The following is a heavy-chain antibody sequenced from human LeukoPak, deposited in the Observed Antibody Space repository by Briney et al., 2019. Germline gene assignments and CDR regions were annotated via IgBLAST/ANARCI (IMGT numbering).Heavy chain of an antibody. CDR1: GGSFSGYY. J-gene: IGHJ6*02. Sequence: SETLSLTCDVYGGSFSGYYWSWIRQPPGKGLEWIGQINHSGSTNYNPSLKSRVTISVDTAKNQFSLMLSSVTAADTAVYYCARGQRSSSWYYYYGMDVWGQGTTVTVSS. CDR3: ARGQRSSSWYYYYGMDV. CDR2: INHSGST. D-gene: IGHD6-13*01. V-gene: IGHV4-34*01.